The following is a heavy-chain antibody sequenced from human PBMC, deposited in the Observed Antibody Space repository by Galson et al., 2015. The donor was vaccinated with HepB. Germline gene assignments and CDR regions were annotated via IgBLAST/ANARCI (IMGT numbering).Heavy chain of an antibody. CDR3: ARGPDYSLGAFDI. Sequence: SVKVSCKASGYTFTSYAMHWVRQAPGQRLEWMGWINAGNGNTKYSQKFQGRVTITRDTSASTAYMELSSLRSEDTAVYYCARGPDYSLGAFDIWGQGTMVTVSS. CDR1: GYTFTSYA. V-gene: IGHV1-3*01. CDR2: INAGNGNT. D-gene: IGHD4/OR15-4a*01. J-gene: IGHJ3*02.